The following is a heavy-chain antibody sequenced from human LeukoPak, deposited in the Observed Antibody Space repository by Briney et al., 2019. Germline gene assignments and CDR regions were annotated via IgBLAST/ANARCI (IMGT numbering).Heavy chain of an antibody. Sequence: PGGSLRLSCAASGFTFSSYAMSWIRQPPGKGLEWIGYIYYSGSTNYNPSLKSRVTISVDTSKNQFSLKLSSVTAADTAVYYCARTVTDYYYYYMDVWGKGTTVTVSS. CDR1: GFTFSSYA. V-gene: IGHV4-59*01. D-gene: IGHD1-14*01. CDR2: IYYSGST. CDR3: ARTVTDYYYYYMDV. J-gene: IGHJ6*03.